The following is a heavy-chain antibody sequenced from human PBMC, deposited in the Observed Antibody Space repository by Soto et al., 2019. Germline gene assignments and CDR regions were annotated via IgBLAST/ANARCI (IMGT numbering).Heavy chain of an antibody. D-gene: IGHD3-22*01. J-gene: IGHJ4*02. CDR3: ARWYYYDSSGYFDY. CDR1: GYTFTSYG. Sequence: ASVKVSCKASGYTFTSYGISWVRQAPGQGLEWMGWISAYNGNTNYAQKLQGRVTMTTDTSTSTAYMELRSLRSDDTAVYYCARWYYYDSSGYFDYWGQGTLVTVSS. CDR2: ISAYNGNT. V-gene: IGHV1-18*01.